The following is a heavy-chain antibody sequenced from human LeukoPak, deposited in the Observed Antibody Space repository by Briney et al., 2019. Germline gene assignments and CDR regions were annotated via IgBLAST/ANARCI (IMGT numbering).Heavy chain of an antibody. J-gene: IGHJ4*02. CDR3: AKSGGYSSGWSRFDY. CDR2: IYDSGST. D-gene: IGHD6-19*01. V-gene: IGHV4-31*03. CDR1: GGSISSGGFY. Sequence: SETLSLTCTVSGGSISSGGFYWSWIRQLPGKGLGWIGYIYDSGSTDYNPSLKSRVIISGDTSKNQFSLRLSSVTAEDTAVYYCAKSGGYSSGWSRFDYWGQGTLVTVSS.